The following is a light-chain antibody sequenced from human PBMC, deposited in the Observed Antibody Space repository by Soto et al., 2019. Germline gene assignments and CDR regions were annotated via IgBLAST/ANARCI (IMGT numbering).Light chain of an antibody. CDR2: EVN. CDR3: SSYAGSNIL. CDR1: SSDVGGYNY. V-gene: IGLV2-8*01. Sequence: QSVLTQPPSASGSPGQSVTISCTGTSSDVGGYNYVSWYQQHPGKAPKLMIYEVNKRPSGVPDRFSASKSGNTASLTVSGLQPEDEADYYCSSYAGSNILFGGGTKLTVL. J-gene: IGLJ2*01.